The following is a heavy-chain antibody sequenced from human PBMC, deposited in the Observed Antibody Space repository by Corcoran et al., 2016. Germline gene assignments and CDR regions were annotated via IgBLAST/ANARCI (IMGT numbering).Heavy chain of an antibody. V-gene: IGHV4-39*07. CDR1: GGSISSSSYY. CDR3: ARDPIQWLGFDY. Sequence: QLQLQESGPGLVKPSETLSLTCTVSGGSISSSSYYWGWIRQPPGKGLAWIGRIYYSGSTYYNPSLKSRVTISVDTSKNQFSLKLSSVTGADTAVYYCARDPIQWLGFDYWGQGTLVTVSS. J-gene: IGHJ4*02. D-gene: IGHD6-19*01. CDR2: IYYSGST.